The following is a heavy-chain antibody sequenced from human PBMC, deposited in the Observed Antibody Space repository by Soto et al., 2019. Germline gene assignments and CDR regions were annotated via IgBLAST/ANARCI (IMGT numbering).Heavy chain of an antibody. CDR2: ISYDGKQT. D-gene: IGHD3-16*01. J-gene: IGHJ2*01. CDR1: GVTFKDYG. CDR3: ARDGWGSNWYFDL. V-gene: IGHV3-30*03. Sequence: TGGSLRLSCGAPGVTFKDYGMHWVRQAPGKGLEWVAVISYDGKQTYYADSVKGRFTISKDKSKRTLFLQMNSLRVDDTAVYYCARDGWGSNWYFDLWGRGTLVTSPQ.